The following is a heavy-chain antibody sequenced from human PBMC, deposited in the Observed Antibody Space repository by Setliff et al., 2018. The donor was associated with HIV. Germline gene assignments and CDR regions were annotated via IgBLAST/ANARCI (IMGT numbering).Heavy chain of an antibody. J-gene: IGHJ6*03. Sequence: SETLSLTCAVYGGYFSGYYWTWIRQPPGKGLEWIGEITHSGSTNYNPSLETRVTISVDTSKNPFSLKLSSVTAADTAVYYCAKGVAGLQYYYYYTDVWGKGTTVTVSS. V-gene: IGHV4-34*01. CDR3: AKGVAGLQYYYYYTDV. CDR2: ITHSGST. D-gene: IGHD6-19*01. CDR1: GGYFSGYY.